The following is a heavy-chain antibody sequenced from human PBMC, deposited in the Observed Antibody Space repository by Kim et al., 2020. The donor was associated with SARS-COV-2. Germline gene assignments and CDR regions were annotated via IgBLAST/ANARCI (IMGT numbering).Heavy chain of an antibody. CDR1: GGSISSSSYY. V-gene: IGHV4-39*01. J-gene: IGHJ4*02. CDR3: ARRGSSGWFFDY. D-gene: IGHD6-13*01. Sequence: SETLSLTCTVSGGSISSSSYYWGWIRQPPGKGLEWIGSIYYSGSTYYNPSLKSRVTISVDTSKNQFSLKLSSVTAADTAVYYCARRGSSGWFFDYWGQG. CDR2: IYYSGST.